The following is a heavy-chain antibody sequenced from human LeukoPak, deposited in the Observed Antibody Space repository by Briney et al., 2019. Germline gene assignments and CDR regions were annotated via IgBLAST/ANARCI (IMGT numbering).Heavy chain of an antibody. J-gene: IGHJ6*02. D-gene: IGHD6-13*01. CDR1: GYTFTGYY. CDR2: INPNSVGT. CDR3: ARDMSRGRVPVGFSSSWYGMDV. Sequence: GASVKVSCKASGYTFTGYYLHWVRQAPGQGLEWMGWINPNSVGTNYAQKFQGWVTMTRDTSISTAYMELSRLRSDDTAVYYCARDMSRGRVPVGFSSSWYGMDVWGQGTTVTVSS. V-gene: IGHV1-2*04.